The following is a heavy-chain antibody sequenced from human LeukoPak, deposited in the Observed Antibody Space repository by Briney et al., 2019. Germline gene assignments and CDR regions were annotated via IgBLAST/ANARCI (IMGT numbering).Heavy chain of an antibody. D-gene: IGHD6-19*01. CDR3: TKTGYSSGWYRIWDY. Sequence: GGSLRLSCAASGFTFSSFEMSWVRQAPGKGLEWVSAISGSGGSAYYADSVKGRFTISRDNSRNSLSLQMNSLRAEDTALYYCTKTGYSSGWYRIWDYWGQGTLVTVSS. CDR1: GFTFSSFE. CDR2: ISGSGGSA. V-gene: IGHV3-23*01. J-gene: IGHJ4*02.